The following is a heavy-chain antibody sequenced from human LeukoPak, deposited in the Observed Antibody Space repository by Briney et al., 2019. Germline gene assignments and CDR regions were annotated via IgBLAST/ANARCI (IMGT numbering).Heavy chain of an antibody. J-gene: IGHJ5*02. CDR2: INPSGGST. CDR3: ARDPQPQGKYSYGYGFQYNWFDP. V-gene: IGHV1-46*01. D-gene: IGHD5-18*01. Sequence: ASVKVSCKASGYTFTSYYMHWVRQAPGQGLEWMGRINPSGGSTCYAQKFQGRVTMTRDTSTSTVYMELSSLRSEDTAVYYCARDPQPQGKYSYGYGFQYNWFDPWGQGTLVTVSS. CDR1: GYTFTSYY.